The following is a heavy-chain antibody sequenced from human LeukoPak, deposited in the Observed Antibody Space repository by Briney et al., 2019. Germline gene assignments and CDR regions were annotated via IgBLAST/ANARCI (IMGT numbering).Heavy chain of an antibody. CDR1: GGSISSYY. V-gene: IGHV4-59*08. J-gene: IGHJ4*02. CDR3: ARHVREGYNYLDY. Sequence: PSETLSLTCTVSGGSISSYYWSWIRQPPGKGLEWIGYIYYSGSTNYNPSLKSRVTISVDTSKNQFSLKLSSVTAADTAVYYCARHVREGYNYLDYWGQGILVTVSS. CDR2: IYYSGST. D-gene: IGHD5-24*01.